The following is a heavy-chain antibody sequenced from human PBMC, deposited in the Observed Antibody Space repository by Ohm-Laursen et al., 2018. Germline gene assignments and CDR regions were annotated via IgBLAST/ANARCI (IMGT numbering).Heavy chain of an antibody. D-gene: IGHD5-18*01. CDR1: GYTFTSYG. CDR3: AREAKSYGYVFVY. V-gene: IGHV1-8*02. Sequence: ASVKVSCKASGYTFTSYGISWVRQAPGQGLEWMGWMNPNSGNTGYAQKFQGRVTMTRNTSISTAYMELSSLRSEDTAVYYCAREAKSYGYVFVYWGQGTLVTVSS. J-gene: IGHJ4*02. CDR2: MNPNSGNT.